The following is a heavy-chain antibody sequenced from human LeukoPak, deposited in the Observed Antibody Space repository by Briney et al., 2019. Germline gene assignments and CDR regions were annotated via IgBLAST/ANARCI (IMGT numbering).Heavy chain of an antibody. CDR2: ISGSGGST. CDR3: AKPRPHFDWSN. CDR1: GFTFSSYA. J-gene: IGHJ4*02. D-gene: IGHD3-9*01. Sequence: GGSLRLSCAASGFTFSSYAMSWARQAPGTGLEWVSAISGSGGSTYYADSVKGRFTISRDNSKNTLYLQMNSLRAEDTAVYYCAKPRPHFDWSNWGQGTLVTVSS. V-gene: IGHV3-23*01.